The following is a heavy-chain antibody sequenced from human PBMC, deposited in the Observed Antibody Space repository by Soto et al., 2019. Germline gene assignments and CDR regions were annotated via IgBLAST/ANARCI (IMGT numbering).Heavy chain of an antibody. V-gene: IGHV4-31*03. J-gene: IGHJ6*02. CDR3: ATTLTGTTRDYYYGMDV. Sequence: SETLSLTCTVSGGSISSGGYYWSWIRQHPGKGLEWIGYIYYSGSTYYNPSLKSRVTISVDTSKNQFSLKLSSVTAADTAVYYCATTLTGTTRDYYYGMDVWGQGTTVTVSS. D-gene: IGHD1-7*01. CDR1: GGSISSGGYY. CDR2: IYYSGST.